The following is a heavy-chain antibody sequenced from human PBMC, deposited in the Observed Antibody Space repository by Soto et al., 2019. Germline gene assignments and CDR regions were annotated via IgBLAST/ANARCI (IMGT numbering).Heavy chain of an antibody. CDR3: ARGDIGAFDL. CDR1: GFTFSYYW. Sequence: EVRLVESEGGLVQPGGSLSLSCAASGFTFSYYWMHWVRQAPGQGLLWVSRIHSDGSSTTYADSVKGRFTISRDNAKNTVSLKMNSLRGEDTGVYFCARGDIGAFDLWGQCTMVNVSS. V-gene: IGHV3-74*01. CDR2: IHSDGSST. D-gene: IGHD2-21*02. J-gene: IGHJ3*01.